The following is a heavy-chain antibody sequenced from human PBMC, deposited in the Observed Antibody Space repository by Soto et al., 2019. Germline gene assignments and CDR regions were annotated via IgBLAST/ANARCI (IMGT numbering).Heavy chain of an antibody. V-gene: IGHV3-30-3*01. D-gene: IGHD2-15*01. CDR1: EVSSSSDA. CDR3: FFPAATVTYFYG. CDR2: ISFDGSNE. J-gene: IGHJ6*01. Sequence: LGRYLGLSCAASEVSSSSDAMHWVGQAPGKGLEWVAIISFDGSNEHYADSVQGRFTISRDNSENTLYLQMNSLRADDTAVYYCFFPAATVTYFYG.